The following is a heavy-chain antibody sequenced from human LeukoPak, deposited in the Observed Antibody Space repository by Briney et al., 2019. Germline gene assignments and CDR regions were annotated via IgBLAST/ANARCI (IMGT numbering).Heavy chain of an antibody. CDR3: ARDHSGAMYYFDY. CDR2: ISSSGSTI. J-gene: IGHJ4*02. CDR1: GFTFSDYF. V-gene: IGHV3-11*01. Sequence: PGGSLRLSCAASGFTFSDYFMSWIRQAPGKGLEWVSYISSSGSTIYYADSVKGRFTISRDNAKNSLYLQMNSLRAEDTAVYYCARDHSGAMYYFDYWGQGTLVTVSS. D-gene: IGHD1-26*01.